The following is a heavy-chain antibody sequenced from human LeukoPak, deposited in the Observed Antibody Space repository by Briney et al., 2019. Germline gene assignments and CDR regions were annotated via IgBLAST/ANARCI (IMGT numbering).Heavy chain of an antibody. D-gene: IGHD6-13*01. CDR1: GGSISSYY. V-gene: IGHV4-4*07. J-gene: IGHJ4*02. Sequence: PSETLSLTCTVSGGSISSYYWGWIRQPAGKGLEWIGRIYTSGSTNYNPSLKSRVTMSVDTSKNQFSLKLSSVTAADTAVYYCAREYSSSWYVYFDYWGQGTLVTVSS. CDR3: AREYSSSWYVYFDY. CDR2: IYTSGST.